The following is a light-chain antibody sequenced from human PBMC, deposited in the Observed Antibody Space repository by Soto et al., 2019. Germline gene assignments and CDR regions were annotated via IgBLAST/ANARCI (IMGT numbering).Light chain of an antibody. V-gene: IGKV3-15*01. CDR2: GTS. Sequence: EIVMTQSPATLSVSPGERATLSCRASQSVRSTLAWYQQIPGQAPRLLIYGTSTRATGIPARFSGSGSGTEFTLTISSLQSEDFAFYHCQQYYQWPLTFGGGTKVEVK. CDR3: QQYYQWPLT. CDR1: QSVRST. J-gene: IGKJ4*01.